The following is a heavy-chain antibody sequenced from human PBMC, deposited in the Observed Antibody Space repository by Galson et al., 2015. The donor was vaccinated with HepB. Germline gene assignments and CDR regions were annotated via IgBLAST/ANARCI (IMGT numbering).Heavy chain of an antibody. CDR1: GYTFTNYA. CDR3: ARDLSYTSGWYANFDY. CDR2: INAGNGNT. V-gene: IGHV1-3*01. J-gene: IGHJ4*02. D-gene: IGHD6-19*01. Sequence: SVKVSCKASGYTFTNYAMHWVRQAPGQRLEWMGWINAGNGNTKYSQKFQGRVTITRDTSASTAYMELSSLKSEDTAVYYCARDLSYTSGWYANFDYWGQGTLVTVSS.